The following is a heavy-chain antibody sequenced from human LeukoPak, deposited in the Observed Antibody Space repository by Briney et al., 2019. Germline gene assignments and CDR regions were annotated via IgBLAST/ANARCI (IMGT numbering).Heavy chain of an antibody. J-gene: IGHJ4*02. V-gene: IGHV4-34*01. CDR1: GGSFSGYY. Sequence: SETLSLTCAVYGGSFSGYYWSWIRQPPGKGLEWIGEINHSGSTNYNPSLKSRVTISVDTSKNQFSLKLSSVTAADTAVYYCARLGLNYYDSRGYFDYWGQGTLVTVSS. D-gene: IGHD3-22*01. CDR2: INHSGST. CDR3: ARLGLNYYDSRGYFDY.